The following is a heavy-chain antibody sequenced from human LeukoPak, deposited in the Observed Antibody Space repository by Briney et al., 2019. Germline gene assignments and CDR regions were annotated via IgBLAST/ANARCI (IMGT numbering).Heavy chain of an antibody. Sequence: SVKVSCKASGGTFSNYAISWVRQAPGQGLEWMGRIIPILGIANYAQKFQGRVTITADKSTRTAYMELSSLRSEDTAVYYCASSYXYDSSGXYXDYWGQGTLVTVSS. CDR2: IIPILGIA. CDR1: GGTFSNYA. D-gene: IGHD3-22*01. CDR3: ASSYXYDSSGXYXDY. J-gene: IGHJ4*02. V-gene: IGHV1-69*04.